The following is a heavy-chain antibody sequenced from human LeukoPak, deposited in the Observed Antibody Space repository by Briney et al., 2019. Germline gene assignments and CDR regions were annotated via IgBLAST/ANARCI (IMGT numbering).Heavy chain of an antibody. CDR3: ASSGIAALGPHY. CDR1: GGSFSGYY. CDR2: INHSGSA. Sequence: SETLSLTCAVYGGSFSGYYWSWIRQPPGKGLEWIGEINHSGSANYNPSLKSRVTISVDTSKNQFSLKLSSVTAADTAVYYCASSGIAALGPHYWGQGTLVTVSS. J-gene: IGHJ4*02. V-gene: IGHV4-34*01. D-gene: IGHD6-13*01.